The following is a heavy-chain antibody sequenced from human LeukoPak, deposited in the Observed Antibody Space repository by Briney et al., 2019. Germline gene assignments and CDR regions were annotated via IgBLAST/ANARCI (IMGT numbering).Heavy chain of an antibody. V-gene: IGHV3-33*01. CDR2: IWYDGSNK. CDR3: ARDVCTSCYWFDP. Sequence: GRSLRLSCAASGFTFSSYGMQWVRQAPGKGLEWVAVIWYDGSNKYYADSVKGRFTISRDNSKNTLYLQMNSLRAEDTAVYYCARDVCTSCYWFDPWGQGTLVTVSS. J-gene: IGHJ5*02. CDR1: GFTFSSYG. D-gene: IGHD2-2*01.